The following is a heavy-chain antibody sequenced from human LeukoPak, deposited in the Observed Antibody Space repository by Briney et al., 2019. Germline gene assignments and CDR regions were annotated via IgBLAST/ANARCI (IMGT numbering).Heavy chain of an antibody. CDR1: GFTFSSYD. Sequence: GGSLRLSWAASGFTFSSYDMHWVRQATGKGLERVSAIGTAGDTYYPGSVKGRFTISRENAKNSLYLQMNSLRAGDTAVYYCARGDCSSTSCYSYYYYGMDVWGQGTTVTVSS. CDR3: ARGDCSSTSCYSYYYYGMDV. J-gene: IGHJ6*02. CDR2: IGTAGDT. D-gene: IGHD2-2*01. V-gene: IGHV3-13*01.